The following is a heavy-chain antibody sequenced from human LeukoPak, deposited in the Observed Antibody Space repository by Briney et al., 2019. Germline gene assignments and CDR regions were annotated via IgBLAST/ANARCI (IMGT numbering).Heavy chain of an antibody. V-gene: IGHV4-59*12. Sequence: PSETLSLTCTVSGGSISSYYWSWIRQPPGKGLEWIGYIYYSGSTNYNPSLKSRVTISVDTSKNQFSLKLSSVTAADTAVYYCARRGPWVEFDYWGQGTLVTVSS. J-gene: IGHJ4*02. CDR2: IYYSGST. CDR3: ARRGPWVEFDY. D-gene: IGHD1-1*01. CDR1: GGSISSYY.